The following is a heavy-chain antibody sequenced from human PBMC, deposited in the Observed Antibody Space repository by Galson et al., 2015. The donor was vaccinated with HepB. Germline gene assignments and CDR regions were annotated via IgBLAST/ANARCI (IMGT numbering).Heavy chain of an antibody. CDR2: ISYDGSNK. J-gene: IGHJ4*02. D-gene: IGHD4-23*01. CDR3: ASLLYGGNPNPEIDY. V-gene: IGHV3-30-3*01. CDR1: GFTFSSYA. Sequence: SLRLSCAASGFTFSSYAMHWVRQAPGKGLEWVAVISYDGSNKYYADSVKGRFTISRDNSENTLYLQMNSLRAEDTTVYYCASLLYGGNPNPEIDYWGQGTLVTVSS.